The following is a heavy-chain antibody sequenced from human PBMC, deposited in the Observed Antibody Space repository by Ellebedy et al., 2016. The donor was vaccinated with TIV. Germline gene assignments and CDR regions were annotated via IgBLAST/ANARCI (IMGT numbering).Heavy chain of an antibody. CDR2: ISGSSLTK. V-gene: IGHV3-48*04. CDR3: AREMAWGNARMNDAFDI. D-gene: IGHD5-24*01. J-gene: IGHJ3*02. CDR1: GFTFSPYS. Sequence: GESLKISCAASGFTFSPYSMNWVRQAPGKGLEWVSYISGSSLTKFYADSVKVRFTISRDNAGSSLYLQMDSLRVEDKAVYYCAREMAWGNARMNDAFDIWGQGTMVIVSS.